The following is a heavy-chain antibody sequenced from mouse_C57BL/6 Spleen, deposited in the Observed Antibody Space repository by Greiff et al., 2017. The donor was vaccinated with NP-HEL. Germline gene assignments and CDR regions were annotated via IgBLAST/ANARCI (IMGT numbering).Heavy chain of an antibody. V-gene: IGHV1-22*01. Sequence: EVKLVESGPELVKPGASVKMSCKASGYTFTDYNMHWVKQSHGKSLEWIGYINPNNGGTSYNQKFKGKATLTVNKSSSTAYMELRSLTSEDSAVYYCARRPYDYDGGFAYWGQGTLVTVSA. CDR2: INPNNGGT. D-gene: IGHD2-4*01. CDR3: ARRPYDYDGGFAY. CDR1: GYTFTDYN. J-gene: IGHJ3*01.